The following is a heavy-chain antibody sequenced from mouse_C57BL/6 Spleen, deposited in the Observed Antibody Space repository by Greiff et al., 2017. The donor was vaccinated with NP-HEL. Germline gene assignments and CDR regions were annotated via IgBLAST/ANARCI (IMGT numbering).Heavy chain of an antibody. J-gene: IGHJ4*01. D-gene: IGHD1-1*01. CDR1: GYTFTDYY. V-gene: IGHV1-76*01. CDR3: ARSRDYYGSSLYYAMDY. Sequence: VQRVESGAELVRPGASVKLSCKASGYTFTDYYINWVKQRPGQGLEWIARIYPGSGNTYYNEKFKGKATLTAEKSSSTAYMQLSSLTSEDSAVYVCARSRDYYGSSLYYAMDYWGQGTSVTVSS. CDR2: IYPGSGNT.